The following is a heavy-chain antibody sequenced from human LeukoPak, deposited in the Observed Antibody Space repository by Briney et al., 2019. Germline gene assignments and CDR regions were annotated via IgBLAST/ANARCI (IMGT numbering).Heavy chain of an antibody. Sequence: EASVKVSCKASGGTFSSYAISWVRQAPGQGLEWMGGIIPIFGTANYAQKFQGRVTITADESTSTAYMELSSLRSEDTAVYYCASRGGVRRQWLETRYYYYGMDVWGQGTTVTVSS. CDR3: ASRGGVRRQWLETRYYYYGMDV. CDR1: GGTFSSYA. J-gene: IGHJ6*02. D-gene: IGHD6-19*01. V-gene: IGHV1-69*13. CDR2: IIPIFGTA.